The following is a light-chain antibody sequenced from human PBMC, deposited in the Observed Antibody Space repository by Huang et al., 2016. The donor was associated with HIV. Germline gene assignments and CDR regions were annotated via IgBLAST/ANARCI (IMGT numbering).Light chain of an antibody. J-gene: IGKJ3*01. V-gene: IGKV3-11*01. CDR2: DAS. CDR3: QQRSNWPPFT. Sequence: EIVLTQSPVTLSLSPGQRATLSCRASQSVSSSLAWYQQRPGRAPRLLIYDASNRATVIPARFSGSGSGTDFTLTISSLEPEDFAVYYCQQRSNWPPFTFGPGTKVDIK. CDR1: QSVSSS.